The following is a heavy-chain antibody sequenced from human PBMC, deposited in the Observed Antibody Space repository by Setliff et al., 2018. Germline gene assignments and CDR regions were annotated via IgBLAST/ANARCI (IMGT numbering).Heavy chain of an antibody. V-gene: IGHV4-59*11. CDR3: ARAPPSVPYGDYGPRQYFDL. J-gene: IGHJ2*01. Sequence: PSETLSLTCSVSSGSIGSHHWNWMRQPPGKGLEWIGHVFHTGSTKYNPSLRSRVTISVDTSENYFSLRLTSVTAADTAVYYCARAPPSVPYGDYGPRQYFDLWGRGSLVTVSS. D-gene: IGHD4-17*01. CDR2: VFHTGST. CDR1: SGSIGSHH.